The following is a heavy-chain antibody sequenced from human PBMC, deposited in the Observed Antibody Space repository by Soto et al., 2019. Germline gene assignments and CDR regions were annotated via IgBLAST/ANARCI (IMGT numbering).Heavy chain of an antibody. CDR2: INHSGST. J-gene: IGHJ4*02. CDR1: GGSFSGYY. D-gene: IGHD3-3*01. CDR3: AGGRGITMVDY. Sequence: QVQLQQWGAGLLKPSETLSLTCAVYGGSFSGYYWSWIRQPPGKGLEWIGEINHSGSTNYNPSLTGRVTISGATSKNQSSLKLSSVTAADTAVYSCAGGRGITMVDYWGQGTLVTVSS. V-gene: IGHV4-34*01.